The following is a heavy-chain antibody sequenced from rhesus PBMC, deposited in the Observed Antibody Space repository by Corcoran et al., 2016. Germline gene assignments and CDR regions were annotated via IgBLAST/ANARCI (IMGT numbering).Heavy chain of an antibody. CDR3: ARGTNCWTGYYTVGLDS. Sequence: LQLPESGPGLVKPSETLSVTCAVSGGSIRSSSWSWIRQSPGKGLEWIAYIYGSGSSTNYNPSLKSRVTLSVDTSKNQLSLKLSSVTTADTAVYYCARGTNCWTGYYTVGLDSWGQGVVVTVSS. D-gene: IGHD3-3*01. V-gene: IGHV4-169*01. CDR1: GGSIRSSS. J-gene: IGHJ6*01. CDR2: IYGSGSST.